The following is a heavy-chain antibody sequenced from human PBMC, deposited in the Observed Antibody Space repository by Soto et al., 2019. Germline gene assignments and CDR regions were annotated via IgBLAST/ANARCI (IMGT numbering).Heavy chain of an antibody. CDR1: GFIFNRYS. D-gene: IGHD1-1*01. Sequence: GGSLRLSCAASGFIFNRYSMNWVRQAPGKGLEWVTSVSRDGKYIYYADSIKGRFTVSRDNAKGFLYLQMNSLRDEDTAVYYCARAVDTGIHSYAHWGQGTLVTVSS. V-gene: IGHV3-21*04. J-gene: IGHJ4*02. CDR3: ARAVDTGIHSYAH. CDR2: VSRDGKYI.